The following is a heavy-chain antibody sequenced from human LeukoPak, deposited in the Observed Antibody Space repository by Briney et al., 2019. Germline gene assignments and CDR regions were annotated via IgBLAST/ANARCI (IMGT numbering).Heavy chain of an antibody. D-gene: IGHD6-13*01. V-gene: IGHV4-39*07. Sequence: SETLSLTCTVSGGSISSSTYYWGWIRQPPGKGLEWIGSIYYSGSTYYNPSLKSRVTISVDTSKNQFSLKLSSVTAADTAVYYCARDTRCYSSSCIFDYWGQGTLVTVSS. J-gene: IGHJ4*02. CDR1: GGSISSSTYY. CDR3: ARDTRCYSSSCIFDY. CDR2: IYYSGST.